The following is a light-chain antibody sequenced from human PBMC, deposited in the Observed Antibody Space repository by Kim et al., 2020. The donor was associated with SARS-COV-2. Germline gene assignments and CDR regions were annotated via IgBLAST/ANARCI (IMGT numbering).Light chain of an antibody. CDR2: AAS. V-gene: IGKV1-17*01. Sequence: ASVGDRVTMTRRASQDIRNDLGWYQQNPGKAPKRLIYAASSLQSGVPSRFIGSGSGTEFTLTISSQQPEDFATYYCLQHNTYPITFGQGTRREIK. CDR3: LQHNTYPIT. J-gene: IGKJ5*01. CDR1: QDIRND.